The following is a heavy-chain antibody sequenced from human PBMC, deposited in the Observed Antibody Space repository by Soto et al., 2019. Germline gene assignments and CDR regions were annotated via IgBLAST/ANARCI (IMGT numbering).Heavy chain of an antibody. J-gene: IGHJ3*02. Sequence: GGSLRLSCAASGFTFSNYWMGWGRQAPGKGLEWVANIDRDGSAKYYVDSVKGRFTISRDNAKNSLFLQMNSLRGEDTAVYYCARAGVPHAFDIWGQGTLVTVSS. V-gene: IGHV3-7*01. CDR2: IDRDGSAK. CDR3: ARAGVPHAFDI. CDR1: GFTFSNYW. D-gene: IGHD2-2*01.